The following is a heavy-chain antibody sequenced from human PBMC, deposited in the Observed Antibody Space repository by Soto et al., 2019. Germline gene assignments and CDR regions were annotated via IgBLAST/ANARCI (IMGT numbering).Heavy chain of an antibody. CDR1: GFTFSTYS. D-gene: IGHD5-12*01. V-gene: IGHV3-48*01. J-gene: IGHJ6*02. Sequence: EVPLVESGGGLVQPGVSLRLSCAASGFTFSTYSMNWVRQAPGKGLEWISYITKSSRTIYYADSVKGRFTISRDNAKNSLYPQMNSLRAEDTAVYYCTRDHGYGYGMDVWGQGTTVTVSS. CDR3: TRDHGYGYGMDV. CDR2: ITKSSRTI.